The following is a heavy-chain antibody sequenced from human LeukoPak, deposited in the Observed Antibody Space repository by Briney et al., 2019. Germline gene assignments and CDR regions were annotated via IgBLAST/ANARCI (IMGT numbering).Heavy chain of an antibody. J-gene: IGHJ6*02. Sequence: SETLSLTCTVSGGSTSSYYWSWIRQPPGKGLEWIGYIYYSGSTKYNPSLRSRVTISVDTSKNQFSLKLNSVTAADTAVYYCARHIPPYYYYAMDVWGQGTTVTVSS. V-gene: IGHV4-59*08. CDR1: GGSTSSYY. CDR2: IYYSGST. CDR3: ARHIPPYYYYAMDV.